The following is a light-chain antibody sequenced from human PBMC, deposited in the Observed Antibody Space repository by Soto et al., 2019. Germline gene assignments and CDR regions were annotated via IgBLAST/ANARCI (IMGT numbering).Light chain of an antibody. Sequence: EIVLTQSPGTLSLSPGERATLSCRASQSVSSSYLAWSQQIPGQAPRLLIYGASSRATGIPDRFIGSGSGTAFTLTTSTLEPEDFAVYYCQEYGSSPRTFGQGTKVEIK. V-gene: IGKV3-20*01. CDR2: GAS. CDR1: QSVSSSY. CDR3: QEYGSSPRT. J-gene: IGKJ1*01.